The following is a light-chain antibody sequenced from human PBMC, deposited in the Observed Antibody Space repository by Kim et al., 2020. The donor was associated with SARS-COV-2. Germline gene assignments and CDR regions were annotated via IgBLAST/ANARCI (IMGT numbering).Light chain of an antibody. CDR2: GAS. V-gene: IGKV3-20*01. CDR3: QQYGNSPGYT. J-gene: IGKJ2*01. CDR1: QSISSNY. Sequence: SLGERATLSCRASQSISSNYLAWYQQKPVQAPRLLTFGASSRATGIPDRFSGSGSGTDFTLTISRLEPEDFAVYYCQQYGNSPGYTFGQGTKLEIK.